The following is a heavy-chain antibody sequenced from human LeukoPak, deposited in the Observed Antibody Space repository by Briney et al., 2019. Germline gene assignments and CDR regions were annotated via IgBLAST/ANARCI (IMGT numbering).Heavy chain of an antibody. CDR3: ARWDHGSGRFQN. V-gene: IGHV6-1*01. J-gene: IGHJ1*01. CDR2: ASYKSEWYF. D-gene: IGHD2-15*01. Sequence: SQTLSLTCAISGDSVSSNSVACNWVRQSPSRGLEWLGRASYKSEWYFNYAVSVKSRITINADTSKNQFSLRLNSVTPEDTAVYYCARWDHGSGRFQNWGQGTLVTVSS. CDR1: GDSVSSNSVA.